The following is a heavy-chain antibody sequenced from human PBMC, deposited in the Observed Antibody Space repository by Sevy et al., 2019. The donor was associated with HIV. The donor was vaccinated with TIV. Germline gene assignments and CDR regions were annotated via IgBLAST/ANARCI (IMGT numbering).Heavy chain of an antibody. V-gene: IGHV3-7*01. CDR2: IKQDGTEK. Sequence: GVSLRLSCAASGFTFSSYCMSWVRQVPGKGLEWVANIKQDGTEKYYVDSVKGRFTISRDNAKNSLFLQMNSLRAEDTAVYYCARDLGWLLKYFDLWGRGTLVTVSS. CDR1: GFTFSSYC. D-gene: IGHD5-12*01. CDR3: ARDLGWLLKYFDL. J-gene: IGHJ2*01.